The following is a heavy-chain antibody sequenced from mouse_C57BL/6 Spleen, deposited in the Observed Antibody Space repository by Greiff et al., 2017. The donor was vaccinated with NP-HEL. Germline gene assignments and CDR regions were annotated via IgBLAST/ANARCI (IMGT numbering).Heavy chain of an antibody. J-gene: IGHJ1*03. CDR2: IDPSDSYT. Sequence: QVHVKQPGAELVKPGASVKLSCKASGYTFTSYWMQWVKQRPGQGLEWIGEIDPSDSYTNYNQKFKGKATLTVDTSSSTAYMQLSSLTSEDSAVYYCARKGNYDYRRYFDVWGTGTTVTVSS. CDR1: GYTFTSYW. V-gene: IGHV1-50*01. CDR3: ARKGNYDYRRYFDV. D-gene: IGHD2-4*01.